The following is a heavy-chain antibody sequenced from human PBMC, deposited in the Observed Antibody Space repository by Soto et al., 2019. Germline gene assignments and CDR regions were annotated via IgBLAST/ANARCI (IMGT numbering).Heavy chain of an antibody. V-gene: IGHV5-10-1*01. Sequence: GESLKISCKGSGYSFTSYWISWVRQMPGKGLEWMGRIDPSDSYTTYSPSFQGHVTISADKSISTAYMEVSSLRSEDTAVYYCARSEETYNDVLTGMDLYYYYFGMDVWGQGTTVTVSS. D-gene: IGHD3-9*01. J-gene: IGHJ6*02. CDR3: ARSEETYNDVLTGMDLYYYYFGMDV. CDR1: GYSFTSYW. CDR2: IDPSDSYT.